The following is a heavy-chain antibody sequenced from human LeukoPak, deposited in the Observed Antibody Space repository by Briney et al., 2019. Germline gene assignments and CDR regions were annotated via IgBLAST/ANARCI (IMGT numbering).Heavy chain of an antibody. CDR2: IYTSGST. J-gene: IGHJ4*02. D-gene: IGHD4-23*01. Sequence: LEWIGRIYTSGSTNYNPSLKSRVTISVDTSKNQFSLKLSSVTAADTAVYYCARGGGNSPLWGQGTLVTVSS. CDR3: ARGGGNSPL. V-gene: IGHV4-61*02.